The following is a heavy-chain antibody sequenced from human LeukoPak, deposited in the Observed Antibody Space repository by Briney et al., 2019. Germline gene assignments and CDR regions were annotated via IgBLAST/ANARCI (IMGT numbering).Heavy chain of an antibody. D-gene: IGHD1-26*01. CDR3: ARSFIVGSTQFYFDH. V-gene: IGHV4-34*01. CDR1: GGSFSGYY. CDR2: INHSGST. Sequence: SETLSLTCAVYGGSFSGYYWSWIRQPPGKGLEWIGEINHSGSTNYNPSLKSRVTISVDTSKNQFSLKLSSVTAADTAMYYCARSFIVGSTQFYFDHWGQGILVTVSS. J-gene: IGHJ4*02.